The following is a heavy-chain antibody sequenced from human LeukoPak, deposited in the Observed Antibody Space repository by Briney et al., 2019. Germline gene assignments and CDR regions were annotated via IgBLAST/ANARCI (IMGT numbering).Heavy chain of an antibody. V-gene: IGHV4-61*01. D-gene: IGHD2-2*01. J-gene: IGHJ4*02. CDR2: ISYNGRT. Sequence: SETLSLTCTVSGGSVSSGSYYWSWIRQPPGKGLEWIGYISYNGRTNYNPSLKSRVTVSADTSTNQFSLKLSSVTAADTAVYYCARTSSRSYLGYWGRGTLVTVSS. CDR3: ARTSSRSYLGY. CDR1: GGSVSSGSYY.